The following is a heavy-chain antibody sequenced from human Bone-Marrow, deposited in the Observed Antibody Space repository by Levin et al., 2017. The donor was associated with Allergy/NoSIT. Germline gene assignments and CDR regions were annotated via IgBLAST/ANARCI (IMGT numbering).Heavy chain of an antibody. J-gene: IGHJ4*02. Sequence: GESLKISCAASGFTFNSYGMHWVRQAPGKGLEWVGVIWYDGSEKYYADSVKGRFTISRDNSKNTLYLQMNSLRAEDTAVYYCARDRATRNFDYWGQGTLVTVSS. CDR3: ARDRATRNFDY. D-gene: IGHD2-15*01. V-gene: IGHV3-33*01. CDR2: IWYDGSEK. CDR1: GFTFNSYG.